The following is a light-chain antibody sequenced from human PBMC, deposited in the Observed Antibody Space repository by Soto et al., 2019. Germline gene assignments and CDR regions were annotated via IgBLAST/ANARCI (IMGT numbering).Light chain of an antibody. CDR2: DVS. J-gene: IGLJ2*01. CDR1: SSDVGGYNY. CDR3: SSYTRSNTRV. V-gene: IGLV2-14*01. Sequence: QSALTQPASVSGSPGQSITISCTGTSSDVGGYNYVSWYQLHPGKAPKLMIYDVSDRPSGVSNRFSGSKSGNMASLTISGLQAEDEADYYCSSYTRSNTRVFGGGTKLTVL.